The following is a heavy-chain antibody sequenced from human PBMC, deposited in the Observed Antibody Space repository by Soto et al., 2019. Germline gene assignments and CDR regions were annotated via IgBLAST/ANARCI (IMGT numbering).Heavy chain of an antibody. V-gene: IGHV4-30-4*01. CDR3: ARAPRGDYDFWSGYYRPNWFDP. D-gene: IGHD3-3*01. J-gene: IGHJ5*02. Sequence: SETLSLTCTVSGGSISSGDYYWSWIRQPPGKGLEWIGYIYYSGSTHYNPSLKSRVTVSVDTSKNQFSLKLSSVTAADTAVYYCARAPRGDYDFWSGYYRPNWFDPWGQGTLVTVSS. CDR2: IYYSGST. CDR1: GGSISSGDYY.